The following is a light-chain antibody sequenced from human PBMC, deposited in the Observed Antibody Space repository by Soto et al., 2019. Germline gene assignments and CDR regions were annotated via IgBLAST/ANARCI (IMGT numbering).Light chain of an antibody. J-gene: IGKJ3*01. CDR2: AAS. V-gene: IGKV1-39*01. CDR3: QQTYSTPFT. CDR1: QSISGY. Sequence: DIQMTQSPSSLSASVGDRLILTCRTSQSISGYLNWYQQKPGKAPELLIYAASNLHSGVPSRFSGSGSGTDFTLTISSLQPYDFATYYCQQTYSTPFTFGPGTKVDIK.